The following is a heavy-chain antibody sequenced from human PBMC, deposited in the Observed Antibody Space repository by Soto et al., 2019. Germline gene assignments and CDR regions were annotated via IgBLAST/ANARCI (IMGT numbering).Heavy chain of an antibody. CDR1: GFTFSSYA. J-gene: IGHJ6*02. D-gene: IGHD3-10*01. CDR2: ISYDGSNK. V-gene: IGHV3-30-3*01. CDR3: ARDRGDTYYYYGMDV. Sequence: LRLSCAASGFTFSSYAMHWVRQAPGKGLEWVAVISYDGSNKYYADSVKGRFTIPRDNSKNTLYLQMNSLRAEDTAVYYCARDRGDTYYYYGMDVWGQGTTVTVSS.